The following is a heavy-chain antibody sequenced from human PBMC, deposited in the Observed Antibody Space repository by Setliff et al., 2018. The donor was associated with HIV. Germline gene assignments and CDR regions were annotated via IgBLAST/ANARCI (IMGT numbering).Heavy chain of an antibody. D-gene: IGHD4-17*01. CDR3: ASSDYGDHAHFDY. V-gene: IGHV1-3*01. J-gene: IGHJ4*02. Sequence: ASVKVSCKASGFTFIGYVFHWVRQAPGRRFEWMGWINAANGNIKYSQKFQGRVTITRDTSASTAYMELSSLRSEDTAVYYCASSDYGDHAHFDYWGQGTLVTVSS. CDR2: INAANGNI. CDR1: GFTFIGYV.